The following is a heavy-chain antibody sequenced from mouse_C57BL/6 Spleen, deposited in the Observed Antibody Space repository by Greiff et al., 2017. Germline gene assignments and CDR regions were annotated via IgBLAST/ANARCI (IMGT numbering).Heavy chain of an antibody. Sequence: VQLQQSGPELVKPGASVSISCKASGYAFSSSWMNWVKQRLGKGLEWIGRIYPGDGDTNYNGKFKGKATLTADKSSSTAYMQLSSLTSEDSAVYCGARVGLRDYWGQGTTLTVSS. D-gene: IGHD2-2*01. CDR3: ARVGLRDY. CDR1: GYAFSSSW. J-gene: IGHJ2*01. V-gene: IGHV1-82*01. CDR2: IYPGDGDT.